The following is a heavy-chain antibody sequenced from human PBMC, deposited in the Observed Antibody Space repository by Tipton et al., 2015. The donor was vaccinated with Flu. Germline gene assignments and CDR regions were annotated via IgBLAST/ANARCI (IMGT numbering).Heavy chain of an antibody. D-gene: IGHD2-21*01. V-gene: IGHV3-7*03. CDR1: GFSFTDYW. J-gene: IGHJ4*02. Sequence: GSLRLSCVASGFSFTDYWMSWVRQAPGKGLEWVANINQDGSVKYFVDSVKGRFTISRDNAKNLVYLQMDSLRAEDTAVYYCARQIGGGDCYWGQGTLVTVSS. CDR2: INQDGSVK. CDR3: ARQIGGGDCY.